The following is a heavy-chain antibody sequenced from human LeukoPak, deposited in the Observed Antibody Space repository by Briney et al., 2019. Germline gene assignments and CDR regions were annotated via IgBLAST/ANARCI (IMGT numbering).Heavy chain of an antibody. D-gene: IGHD3-22*01. J-gene: IGHJ4*02. CDR1: GYTFTSYD. CDR2: INPNSGGT. V-gene: IGHV1-2*02. CDR3: ARGYYDSSGYYFLFGY. Sequence: ASVKVSCKASGYTFTSYDINWVRQATGQGLEWMGWINPNSGGTNYAQKFQGRVTMTRDTSISTAYMELSRLRSDDTAVYYCARGYYDSSGYYFLFGYWGQGTLVTVSS.